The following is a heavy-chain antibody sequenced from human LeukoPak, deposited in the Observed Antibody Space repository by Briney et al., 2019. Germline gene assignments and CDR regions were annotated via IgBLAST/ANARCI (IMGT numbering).Heavy chain of an antibody. CDR2: ISYDGNNK. J-gene: IGHJ4*02. D-gene: IGHD3-22*01. CDR3: AKSGGYYYNFDY. V-gene: IGHV3-30*18. Sequence: PGRSLRLSCAASGFTFSSYGMHWVRQAPGKGLEWVAVISYDGNNKYYADSVKGRFTISRDNSKNTLYLQMNSLRAEDTAVYYCAKSGGYYYNFDYWGQGTLVTVSS. CDR1: GFTFSSYG.